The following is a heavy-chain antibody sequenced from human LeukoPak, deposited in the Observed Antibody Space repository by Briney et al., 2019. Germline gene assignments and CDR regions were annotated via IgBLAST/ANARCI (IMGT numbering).Heavy chain of an antibody. Sequence: GGSLRLSCAASGFTFSSNYMSWVRQAPGKGLEWVSVIYSGGSTYYADSVKGRFTLSRDNSKNTLYLQMNSLRAEDTAVYYCAREAWADKFRSGYYYMDVWGKGTTVTVSS. CDR3: AREAWADKFRSGYYYMDV. CDR1: GFTFSSNY. D-gene: IGHD2-15*01. V-gene: IGHV3-53*01. J-gene: IGHJ6*03. CDR2: IYSGGST.